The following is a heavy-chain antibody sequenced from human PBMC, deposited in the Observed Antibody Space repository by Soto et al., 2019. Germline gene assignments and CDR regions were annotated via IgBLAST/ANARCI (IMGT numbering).Heavy chain of an antibody. CDR1: GFTFSSYA. CDR3: ARDLQDIVVVPAAIWVGCFDY. D-gene: IGHD2-2*01. V-gene: IGHV3-30-3*01. Sequence: GGSLRLSCAASGFTFSSYAMHWVRQAPGKGLEWVAVISYDGSNKYYADSVKGRFTISRDNSKNTLYLQMNSLRAEDTAVYYCARDLQDIVVVPAAIWVGCFDYWGQGTLVTVSS. CDR2: ISYDGSNK. J-gene: IGHJ4*02.